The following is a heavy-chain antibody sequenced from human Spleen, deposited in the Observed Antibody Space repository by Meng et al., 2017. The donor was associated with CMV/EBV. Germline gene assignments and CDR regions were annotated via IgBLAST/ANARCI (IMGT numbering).Heavy chain of an antibody. Sequence: VSGGSINSGGSYWTWIRQHPGKGLEWIGFIHDSGDTYYKPSLKSRVSISIDTSENQFSLKLRSVTAADTAIYYCARDASNRAGWFDHWGQGALVTVSS. J-gene: IGHJ5*02. V-gene: IGHV4-31*02. CDR2: IHDSGDT. CDR1: GGSINSGGSY. CDR3: ARDASNRAGWFDH. D-gene: IGHD1-14*01.